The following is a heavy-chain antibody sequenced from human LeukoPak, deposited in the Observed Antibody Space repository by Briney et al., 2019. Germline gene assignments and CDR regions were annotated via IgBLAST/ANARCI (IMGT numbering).Heavy chain of an antibody. D-gene: IGHD5-12*01. J-gene: IGHJ4*02. V-gene: IGHV3-74*01. CDR1: GFTFSSYW. CDR2: INTFGTTA. CDR3: VRDSAYKFDY. Sequence: GGSLRLSCAVSGFTFSSYWMNWVRQVPGKGLVWVSHINTFGTTATYADSVKGRFTISRDNANNTLYLQMNSLRVEDTAVYYCVRDSAYKFDYWGQGTLVTVSS.